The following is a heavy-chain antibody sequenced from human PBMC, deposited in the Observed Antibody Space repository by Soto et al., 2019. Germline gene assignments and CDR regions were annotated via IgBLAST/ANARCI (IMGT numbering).Heavy chain of an antibody. CDR1: GFTFSSYG. Sequence: PGGSLRLSCAASGFTFSSYGMHWVRQAPGKGLEWVAVIWYDGSNKYYADSVKGRFTISRDNSKNTLYLQMNSLRAEDTAVYYCATDASIAAAVEIDYWGQGTLVTVSS. V-gene: IGHV3-33*01. CDR2: IWYDGSNK. J-gene: IGHJ4*02. CDR3: ATDASIAAAVEIDY. D-gene: IGHD6-13*01.